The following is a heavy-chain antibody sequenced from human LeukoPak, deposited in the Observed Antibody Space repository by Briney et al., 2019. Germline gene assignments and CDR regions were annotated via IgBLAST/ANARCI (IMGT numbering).Heavy chain of an antibody. V-gene: IGHV3-64*05. CDR3: VKAASGIYDY. CDR2: ISSNGGNT. CDR1: GFTFSSYG. J-gene: IGHJ4*02. Sequence: GGSLRLSCSASGFTFSSYGMHWVRQAPGKGLEYVPAISSNGGNTDYADSVKGRFTISRDNSKNTLYVQMSSLRPEDTAVYYCVKAASGIYDYWGQGTLVTVSS. D-gene: IGHD3-10*01.